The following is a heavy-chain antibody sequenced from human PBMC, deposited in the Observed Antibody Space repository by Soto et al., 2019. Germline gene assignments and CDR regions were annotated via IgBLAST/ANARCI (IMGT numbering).Heavy chain of an antibody. D-gene: IGHD4-17*01. CDR3: ASRYDYGDYKRHDAFDI. V-gene: IGHV4-34*01. J-gene: IGHJ3*02. CDR1: GGSFSGYY. CDR2: INHSGST. Sequence: SETLSLTCVVYGGSFSGYYWSWIRQPPGKGLEWIGEINHSGSTNYNPSLKSRVTISLDTSKNQFSLKLSSVTAADTAVYYCASRYDYGDYKRHDAFDIWGQGTMVTVSS.